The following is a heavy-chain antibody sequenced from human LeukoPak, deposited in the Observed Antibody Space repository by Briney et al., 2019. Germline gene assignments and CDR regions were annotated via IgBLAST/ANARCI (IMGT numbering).Heavy chain of an antibody. CDR2: INHSGST. Sequence: PSETLSLTCAVYGGSFSGYYWSWIRQPPGKGLEWIGEINHSGSTNYNPSLKSRVTISVDTSKNQFSLKLSSVTAADTAVYYCARGSYYGSGSYYKVYYYYYGMDVWGQGTTVTVSS. V-gene: IGHV4-34*01. J-gene: IGHJ6*02. CDR3: ARGSYYGSGSYYKVYYYYYGMDV. CDR1: GGSFSGYY. D-gene: IGHD3-10*01.